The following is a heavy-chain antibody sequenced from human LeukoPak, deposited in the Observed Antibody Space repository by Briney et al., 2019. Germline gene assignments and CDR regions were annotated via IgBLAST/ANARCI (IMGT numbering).Heavy chain of an antibody. CDR1: GFTFSSYA. CDR3: ARDARVYSNYL. CDR2: ISGRGGST. Sequence: GGSLRLSCAASGFTFSSYAMSWVRQAPGKALEWVSAISGRGGSTNYADSVKGRFTISRDNSKNTLYLQMNSLRTEDTAVYYCARDARVYSNYLWGQGTLVTVSS. V-gene: IGHV3-23*01. J-gene: IGHJ5*02. D-gene: IGHD4-11*01.